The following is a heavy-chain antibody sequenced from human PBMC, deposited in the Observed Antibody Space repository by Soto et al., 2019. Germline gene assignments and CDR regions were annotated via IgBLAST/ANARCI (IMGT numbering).Heavy chain of an antibody. J-gene: IGHJ4*02. V-gene: IGHV3-7*03. Sequence: EVQLVESGGGLVQPGGSLRLSCAASGFTFSSYWMSWVRQAPGKGLEWVAHTRQDGGQEYYVDSVQGRFTISRDNAKNSLSLQMNSLRVEDTAVYYCARYPNPTVAGLPFDLWGQGTLVTVSS. D-gene: IGHD6-19*01. CDR2: TRQDGGQE. CDR3: ARYPNPTVAGLPFDL. CDR1: GFTFSSYW.